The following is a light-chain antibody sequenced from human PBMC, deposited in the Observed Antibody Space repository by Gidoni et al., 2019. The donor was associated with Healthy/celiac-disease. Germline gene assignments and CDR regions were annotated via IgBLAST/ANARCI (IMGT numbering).Light chain of an antibody. CDR3: QQRYSTPPT. Sequence: DTQMTQTPSSLSASVGDRVTITCRASQSISSYLNWYKQKPGKAPQLLLYAASSLQSGVPSKFSGSGSSTAFTLTIISLQPADFATSYCQQRYSTPPTFGQGTKLEIK. CDR1: QSISSY. V-gene: IGKV1-39*01. CDR2: AAS. J-gene: IGKJ2*01.